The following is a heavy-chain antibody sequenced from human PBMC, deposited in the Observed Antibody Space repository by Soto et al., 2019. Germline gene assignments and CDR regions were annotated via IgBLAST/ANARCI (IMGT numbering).Heavy chain of an antibody. Sequence: SETLSLTCTVSVGSMTSYYWTWIRQPAGKGLEWIGRVYSSGGTHYNPSLKSRVTISLDTSKNQFSLRLLSVTDADTAVYFCARGQRFSDWFDPWGQGTLVTVSS. V-gene: IGHV4-4*07. CDR3: ARGQRFSDWFDP. J-gene: IGHJ5*02. CDR1: VGSMTSYY. D-gene: IGHD3-3*01. CDR2: VYSSGGT.